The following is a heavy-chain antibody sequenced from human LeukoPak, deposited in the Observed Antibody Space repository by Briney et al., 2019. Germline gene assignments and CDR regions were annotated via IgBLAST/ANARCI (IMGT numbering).Heavy chain of an antibody. D-gene: IGHD6-13*01. J-gene: IGHJ4*02. Sequence: GGSLRLSCAASGFTFSSYSMNWVRQAPGKGLEWVSSISSSNSYIYYADSVKGRFTISRDNAKNSLYLQMNSLRAEDTAVYYCASIRMGAAAGYDPYYFDYWGQGTLVTVSS. CDR2: ISSSNSYI. V-gene: IGHV3-21*01. CDR1: GFTFSSYS. CDR3: ASIRMGAAAGYDPYYFDY.